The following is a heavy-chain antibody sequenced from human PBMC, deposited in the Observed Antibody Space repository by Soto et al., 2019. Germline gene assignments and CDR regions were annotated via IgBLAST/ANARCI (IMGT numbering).Heavy chain of an antibody. CDR1: GFAFSNYA. Sequence: GGSLRLSCGASGFAFSNYAMSWVRQAPGKGLEWVSIISGSGDSPYYADSVKGRITISRDNSRNTLYLQMNSLRAGDSAKYYCAKEGTSGFYYFGYWDQGTLVTVSS. CDR2: ISGSGDSP. D-gene: IGHD6-19*01. V-gene: IGHV3-23*01. CDR3: AKEGTSGFYYFGY. J-gene: IGHJ4*02.